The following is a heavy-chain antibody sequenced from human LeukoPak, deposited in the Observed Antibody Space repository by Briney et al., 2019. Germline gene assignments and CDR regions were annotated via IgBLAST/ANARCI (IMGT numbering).Heavy chain of an antibody. V-gene: IGHV4-59*01. CDR1: GGSISSYY. CDR2: IYYSGST. D-gene: IGHD3-22*01. Sequence: SETLSLTCTVSGGSISSYYWSWIRQPPGKGLEWIGYIYYSGSTNYNTSLKSRVTISVDTSKNQFSLKLSSVTAADTAVYYCARLRYYYDSSGYSHVLDYWGQGTLVTVSS. CDR3: ARLRYYYDSSGYSHVLDY. J-gene: IGHJ4*02.